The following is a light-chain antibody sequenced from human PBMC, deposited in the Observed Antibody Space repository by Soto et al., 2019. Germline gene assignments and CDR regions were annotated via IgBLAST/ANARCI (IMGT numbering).Light chain of an antibody. Sequence: EIVLAQSPGTLSLSPGQRATLSCRASQSVSRAYVAWYQHKPGQAPRLLIYAASSRPSGIPDRFGVSGSGTDFTLTISRLEPEAFTLYYFQQYGISPLTFGGGTRVEFK. CDR3: QQYGISPLT. J-gene: IGKJ4*01. CDR2: AAS. CDR1: QSVSRAY. V-gene: IGKV3-20*01.